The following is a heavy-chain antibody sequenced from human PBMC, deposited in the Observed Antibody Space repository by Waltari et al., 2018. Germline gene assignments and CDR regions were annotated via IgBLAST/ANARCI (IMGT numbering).Heavy chain of an antibody. D-gene: IGHD6-13*01. CDR2: INCESGGT. V-gene: IGHV1-2*02. Sequence: QAQLVQSGAEVKKPGASVKVSCKASGYIFHAYHIHWVRQSPGQGLEWIGLINCESGGTNYAQKFQGRVTMTRDTSISTVYMELRSLMSDDTAVYYCAKVRPSSSWGQGILVTVSS. J-gene: IGHJ4*02. CDR1: GYIFHAYH. CDR3: AKVRPSSS.